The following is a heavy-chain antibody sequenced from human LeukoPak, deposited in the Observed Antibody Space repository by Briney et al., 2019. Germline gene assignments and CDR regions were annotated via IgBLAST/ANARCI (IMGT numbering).Heavy chain of an antibody. J-gene: IGHJ4*02. CDR3: ARGPHWDPHFDY. CDR1: GGTFSSYA. V-gene: IGHV1-2*02. Sequence: GASVKVSCKASGGTFSSYAISWVRQAPGQGLEWMGWINPNSGGTNYAQKLQGRVTMTRDTSISTAYMELSRLRSDDTAVYYCARGPHWDPHFDYWGQGTLVTVSS. CDR2: INPNSGGT. D-gene: IGHD7-27*01.